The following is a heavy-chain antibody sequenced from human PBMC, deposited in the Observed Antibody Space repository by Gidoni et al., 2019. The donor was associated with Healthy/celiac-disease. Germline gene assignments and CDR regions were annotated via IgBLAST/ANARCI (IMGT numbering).Heavy chain of an antibody. CDR3: ARESYGDLDDAFDI. D-gene: IGHD4-17*01. CDR2: ISSSSSTI. V-gene: IGHV3-48*03. Sequence: EVQLVESGGGLVQPGGSLRLSCAASGFPFSSYEMNWVRQAPGKGLEWVSYISSSSSTIYYADSVKGRCTISRDNAKNSLYLQMNSLRAEDTAVYYCARESYGDLDDAFDIWGQGTMVTVSS. J-gene: IGHJ3*02. CDR1: GFPFSSYE.